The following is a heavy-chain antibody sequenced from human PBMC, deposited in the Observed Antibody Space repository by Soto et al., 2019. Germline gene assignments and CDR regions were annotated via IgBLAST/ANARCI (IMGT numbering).Heavy chain of an antibody. Sequence: SETLSLTCAVYGGSFSGYYWSWIRQPPWKGLEWIGEINHSGSTNYNPSLKSRVTISVDTSKNQFSLKLSSVTAADTSVYYCARGRKGSMVRAGRWFEPCGQGTLLTVSS. CDR3: ARGRKGSMVRAGRWFEP. CDR2: INHSGST. V-gene: IGHV4-34*01. J-gene: IGHJ5*02. D-gene: IGHD3-10*01. CDR1: GGSFSGYY.